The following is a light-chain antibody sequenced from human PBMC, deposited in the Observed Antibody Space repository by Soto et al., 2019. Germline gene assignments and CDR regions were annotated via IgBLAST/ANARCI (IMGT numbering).Light chain of an antibody. CDR3: QQSNNWPPLT. J-gene: IGKJ4*01. Sequence: EIVMTQSPATRSVSPGETATLSCRASQSVAGNLAWYQQKPGQPPRLLIYGVSTRATGVPARFSGSGSETDFSLTISSLQIEDFALYYCQQSNNWPPLTFGGGTKVEIK. CDR1: QSVAGN. V-gene: IGKV3-15*01. CDR2: GVS.